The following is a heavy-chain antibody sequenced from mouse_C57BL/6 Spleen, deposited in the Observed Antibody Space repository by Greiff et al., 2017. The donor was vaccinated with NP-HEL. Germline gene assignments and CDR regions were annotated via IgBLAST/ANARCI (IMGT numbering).Heavy chain of an antibody. CDR1: GYTFTSYW. CDR3: ARGVGPYYFDY. CDR2: IYPGSGST. D-gene: IGHD3-1*01. V-gene: IGHV1-55*01. J-gene: IGHJ2*01. Sequence: QVHVKQPGAELVKPGASVKMSCKASGYTFTSYWITWVKQRPGQGLEWIGDIYPGSGSTNYNEKFKSKATLTVDTSSSTAYMQLSSLTSEDSAVYYCARGVGPYYFDYWGQGTTLTVSS.